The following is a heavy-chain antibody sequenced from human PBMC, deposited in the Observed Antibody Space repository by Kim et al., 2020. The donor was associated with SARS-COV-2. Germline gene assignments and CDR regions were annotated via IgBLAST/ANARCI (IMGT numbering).Heavy chain of an antibody. CDR2: IDLSDSYA. V-gene: IGHV5-10-1*01. CDR3: ARHGHEYSTSSYYYYGMDV. Sequence: GESLKISCKGSGYSFTSYRISWVRQMPGKGLEWMGRIDLSDSYAKYSPSFQGHVTISADKSISTAYLQWSSLKASDTAMYYCARHGHEYSTSSYYYYGMDVWGLGTTVTVSS. J-gene: IGHJ6*02. CDR1: GYSFTSYR. D-gene: IGHD6-6*01.